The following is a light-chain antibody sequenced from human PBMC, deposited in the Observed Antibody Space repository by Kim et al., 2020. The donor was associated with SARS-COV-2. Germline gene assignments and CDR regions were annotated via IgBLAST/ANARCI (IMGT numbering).Light chain of an antibody. Sequence: EIVLTQSPATLSLSPGERATLSCRASRTITTYLAWYQQKPGQAPRLLIYDASNRATGIPARFSGSGSGTDFTLTISSLEPEDFAVYYCRQRDNWPITFGQGARLEIK. CDR1: RTITTY. CDR2: DAS. J-gene: IGKJ5*01. V-gene: IGKV3-11*01. CDR3: RQRDNWPIT.